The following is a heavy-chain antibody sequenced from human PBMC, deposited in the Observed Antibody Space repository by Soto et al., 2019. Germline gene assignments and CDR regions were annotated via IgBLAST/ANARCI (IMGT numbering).Heavy chain of an antibody. CDR2: ISSSGSNI. CDR3: ARNRVGDPYYYGMEV. J-gene: IGHJ6*02. D-gene: IGHD1-26*01. V-gene: IGHV3-48*03. CDR1: GFTFSSYE. Sequence: EVQLVESGGGLVQPGGSLRLSCAASGFTFSSYEMNWVRQAPGKGLEWVSYISSSGSNIYYADSVKGRFTISRDNAKNSLYLQMNSLRAEDTAVYYCARNRVGDPYYYGMEVWGQGTTVTVSS.